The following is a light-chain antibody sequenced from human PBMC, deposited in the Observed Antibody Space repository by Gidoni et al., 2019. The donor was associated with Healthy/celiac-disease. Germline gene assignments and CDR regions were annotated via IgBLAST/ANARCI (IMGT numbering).Light chain of an antibody. CDR1: QSVSSSY. CDR2: GAS. Sequence: EIVLTKSPGTLSLSPGERATLSCRASQSVSSSYLAWYQKKPGQAPRLLIDGASSRATGIPDRCSGSGSGTDFTLTISRLEHEDVAVYYCQQYGSSSYTFGQGTKLEIK. CDR3: QQYGSSSYT. V-gene: IGKV3-20*01. J-gene: IGKJ2*01.